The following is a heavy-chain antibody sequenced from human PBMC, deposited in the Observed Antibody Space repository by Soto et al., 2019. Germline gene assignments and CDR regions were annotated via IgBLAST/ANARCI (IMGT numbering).Heavy chain of an antibody. CDR2: IYFIGST. V-gene: IGHV4-59*01. D-gene: IGHD6-19*01. Sequence: QVQLLESGPGLVKPSETLSLTCTVSGGSINSYYWSWFRQPPGKELEWIGYIYFIGSTDYNPSLKGRVAISIDTSKNQFSLKLNSVTAADTAVYYCAGPYRSRFDYWGQGTLVTVSS. CDR1: GGSINSYY. CDR3: AGPYRSRFDY. J-gene: IGHJ4*02.